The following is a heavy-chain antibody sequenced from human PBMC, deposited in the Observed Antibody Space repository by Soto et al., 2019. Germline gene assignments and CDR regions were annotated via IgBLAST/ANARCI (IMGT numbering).Heavy chain of an antibody. CDR2: IDPSDSYT. CDR1: GYNFTSYW. Sequence: ESLKISCKGSGYNFTSYWISGVRQVPGKGLEWMGRIDPSDSYTNYSPSFQGHVTISADKSISTAYLQWSSLKASDTAMYYCARSIAVAAYYYGMDVWGQGTTVTVSS. D-gene: IGHD6-19*01. CDR3: ARSIAVAAYYYGMDV. V-gene: IGHV5-10-1*01. J-gene: IGHJ6*02.